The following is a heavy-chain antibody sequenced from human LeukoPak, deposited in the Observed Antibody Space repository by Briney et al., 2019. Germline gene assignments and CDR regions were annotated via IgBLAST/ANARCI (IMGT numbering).Heavy chain of an antibody. CDR1: GGTFSSYA. J-gene: IGHJ5*02. CDR3: VIPRWEVTDSGPQYNWFDP. CDR2: IIPIFGTA. D-gene: IGHD1-26*01. V-gene: IGHV1-69*05. Sequence: ASVKVSCKASGGTFSSYAISWVRQAPGQGLEWMRRIIPIFGTANYAQKFQGRVTITTDESTSTAYMELSSLRSEDTAVYYCVIPRWEVTDSGPQYNWFDPWGQGTLVTVSS.